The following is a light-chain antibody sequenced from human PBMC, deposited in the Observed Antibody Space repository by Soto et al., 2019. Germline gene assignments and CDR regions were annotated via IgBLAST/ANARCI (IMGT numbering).Light chain of an antibody. V-gene: IGKV3-20*01. CDR1: QSVSSSD. CDR3: QQYDT. CDR2: SAS. J-gene: IGKJ2*01. Sequence: IVLTQSPGTLSLSPGERATLSCRASQSVSSSDLAWYQQKPGQAPRLLIYSASRRATGIPDRFSGSGSGTDFTLIISRLEPEDFAVYYCQQYDTFGQGTKVEIK.